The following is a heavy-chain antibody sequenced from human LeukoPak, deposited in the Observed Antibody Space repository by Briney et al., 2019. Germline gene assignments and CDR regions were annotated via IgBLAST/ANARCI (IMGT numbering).Heavy chain of an antibody. CDR2: IYHSGST. CDR3: ARGSGYSGYGNWFDP. V-gene: IGHV4-4*02. CDR1: GGSISSSNW. J-gene: IGHJ5*02. Sequence: SGTLSLTCAVSGGSISSSNWWSWVRQPPGKGLEWIGEIYHSGSTNYNPSLKSRVTISVDKSKNQFSLKLSSVTAADTAVYYCARGSGYSGYGNWFDPWGQGTLVTVSS. D-gene: IGHD5-12*01.